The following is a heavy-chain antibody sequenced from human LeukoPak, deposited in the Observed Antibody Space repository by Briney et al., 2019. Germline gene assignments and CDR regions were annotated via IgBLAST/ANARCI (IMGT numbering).Heavy chain of an antibody. CDR1: GGSISGYY. Sequence: SETLSLTCTVSGGSISGYYWSWIRQPAGKRLEWIGRIFNSGTTNYNPSLKSRATTSVDKSKNQFSLRLSSVTAADTAIYYCARVDDFWTGYYEYWSQGTLVTVSS. CDR2: IFNSGTT. D-gene: IGHD3/OR15-3a*01. CDR3: ARVDDFWTGYYEY. V-gene: IGHV4-4*07. J-gene: IGHJ4*02.